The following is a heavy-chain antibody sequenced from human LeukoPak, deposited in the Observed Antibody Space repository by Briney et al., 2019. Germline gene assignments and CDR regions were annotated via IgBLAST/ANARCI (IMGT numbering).Heavy chain of an antibody. Sequence: SETLSLTCAVSGYSISSGYCCGWIRQPPGQGLEWIGSIYHSGSTYYNPSLKSRVTMSVDRSKNQFSLKMSSVTAADTAMYYCARVQSFCGGDCYGAFDIWGQGTMVTVSS. D-gene: IGHD2-21*01. CDR2: IYHSGST. V-gene: IGHV4-38-2*01. CDR1: GYSISSGYC. CDR3: ARVQSFCGGDCYGAFDI. J-gene: IGHJ3*02.